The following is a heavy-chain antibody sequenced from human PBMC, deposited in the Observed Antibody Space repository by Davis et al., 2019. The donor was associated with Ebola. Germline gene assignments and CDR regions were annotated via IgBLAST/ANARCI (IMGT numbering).Heavy chain of an antibody. Sequence: GESLKISCAASGFTFSSYWMSWVRQAPGKGLEWVANIKQDGSEKYYVDSVKGRFTISRDNAKNSLYLQMNSLRAEDTAVYYCVRDSTGIDMLRGRFDPWGQGTLVTVSS. V-gene: IGHV3-7*01. J-gene: IGHJ5*02. CDR3: VRDSTGIDMLRGRFDP. CDR2: IKQDGSEK. D-gene: IGHD3-10*01. CDR1: GFTFSSYW.